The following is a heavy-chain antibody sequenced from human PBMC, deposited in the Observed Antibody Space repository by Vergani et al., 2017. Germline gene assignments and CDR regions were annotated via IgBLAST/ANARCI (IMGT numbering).Heavy chain of an antibody. CDR2: IYHSGST. Sequence: QLQLQESGSGLVKPSQTLSLTCAVSGGSISSGGYSWSWIRQPPGKGLEWIGYIYHSGSTYYNPSLKSRVTISVDRSKNQFSLKLSSVTAADTAVYYCARRYCSGGSCYSVPFDCWGQGTLVTVSS. CDR3: ARRYCSGGSCYSVPFDC. CDR1: GGSISSGGYS. J-gene: IGHJ4*02. D-gene: IGHD2-15*01. V-gene: IGHV4-30-2*01.